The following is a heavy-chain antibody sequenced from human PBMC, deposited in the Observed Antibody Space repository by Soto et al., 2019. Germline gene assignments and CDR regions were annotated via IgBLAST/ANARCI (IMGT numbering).Heavy chain of an antibody. CDR1: GGTMRSDGSY. CDR2: IYYTGGT. D-gene: IGHD1-26*01. V-gene: IGHV4-31*03. J-gene: IGHJ1*01. CDR3: ARGLVGSTVEGAVI. Sequence: SEALSLTCSGSGGTMRSDGSYWSWIRQHQGKDLEWIAYIYYTGGTYTNPSLTSRVTISADTSKNQFSLKLKSVTAADTAVYVCARGLVGSTVEGAVIWGQGTLVNV.